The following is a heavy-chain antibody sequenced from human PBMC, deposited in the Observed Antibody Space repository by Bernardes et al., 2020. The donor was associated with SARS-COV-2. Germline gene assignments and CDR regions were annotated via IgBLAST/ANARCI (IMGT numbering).Heavy chain of an antibody. V-gene: IGHV4-59*01. Sequence: ETLSLTCTVSGGSINSYYWSWIRQPPGKGLEWIGYIYYSGSTNYNPSLKSRVTISVDTSKNQFSLKLSSVTAADTAVYYCARDAWGSYRPPYYYYGMDVWGQGTTVTVSS. CDR1: GGSINSYY. CDR3: ARDAWGSYRPPYYYYGMDV. D-gene: IGHD3-16*02. CDR2: IYYSGST. J-gene: IGHJ6*02.